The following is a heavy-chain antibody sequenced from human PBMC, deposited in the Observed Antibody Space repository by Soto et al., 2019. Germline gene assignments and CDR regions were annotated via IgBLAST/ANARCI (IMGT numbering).Heavy chain of an antibody. Sequence: LRLSCAASGFTFDDYAMHWVRQAPGKGLEWVSGISWNSGSIGYADSVKGRFTISRDNAKNSLYLQMNSLRAEDTALYYCAKASRYCSGGSCNGMDVWGQGTTVTSP. CDR3: AKASRYCSGGSCNGMDV. CDR1: GFTFDDYA. J-gene: IGHJ6*02. CDR2: ISWNSGSI. V-gene: IGHV3-9*01. D-gene: IGHD2-15*01.